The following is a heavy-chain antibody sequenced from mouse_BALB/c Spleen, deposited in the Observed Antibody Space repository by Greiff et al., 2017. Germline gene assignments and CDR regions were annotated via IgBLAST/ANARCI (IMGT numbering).Heavy chain of an antibody. CDR3: ARWLGRHYAMDY. V-gene: IGHV1-18*01. J-gene: IGHJ4*01. CDR1: GYTFTDYN. CDR2: INPNNGGT. D-gene: IGHD4-1*01. Sequence: VQLKQSGPELVKPGASVKIPCKASGYTFTDYNMDWVKQSHGKSLEWIGDINPNNGGTIYNQKFKGKATLTVDKSSSTAYMELRSLTSEDTAVYYCARWLGRHYAMDYWGQGTSVTVSS.